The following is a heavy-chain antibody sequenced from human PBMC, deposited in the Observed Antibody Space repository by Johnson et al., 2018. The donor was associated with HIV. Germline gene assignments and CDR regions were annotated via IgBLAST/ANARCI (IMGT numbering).Heavy chain of an antibody. CDR2: IKRNTDGGTT. CDR3: TTDWGLQYFDWLFHDAFDM. Sequence: VQLVESGGGLVKPGGSLRLSCAVSGFTFSDAWMTWVRQAPGKGLEWVGRIKRNTDGGTTDYAAPVKGRCSISRDDSKNRLYLQMNSLKTEDTAVYYCTTDWGLQYFDWLFHDAFDMWGQGTMVTVSS. D-gene: IGHD3-9*01. V-gene: IGHV3-15*01. CDR1: GFTFSDAW. J-gene: IGHJ3*02.